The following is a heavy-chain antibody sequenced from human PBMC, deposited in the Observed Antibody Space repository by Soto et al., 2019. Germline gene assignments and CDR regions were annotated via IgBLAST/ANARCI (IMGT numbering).Heavy chain of an antibody. CDR2: IIPVFQTA. D-gene: IGHD3-22*01. CDR1: GGLFSSYP. J-gene: IGHJ4*02. Sequence: SVKVSCKASGGLFSSYPISWVRQVPGQGLEWMGGIIPVFQTAYYTQRFQGRVMITADESTNTAYMELSSLRSEDTAIYYCARGGSGYTWFNEFWGQGTLVTVSS. V-gene: IGHV1-69*13. CDR3: ARGGSGYTWFNEF.